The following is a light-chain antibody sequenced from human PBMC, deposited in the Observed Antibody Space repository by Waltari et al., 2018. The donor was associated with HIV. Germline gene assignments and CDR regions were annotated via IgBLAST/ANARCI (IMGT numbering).Light chain of an antibody. CDR3: SSYTGASTPWV. Sequence: QSALTQPASVSGSPGQSITIPCTGTNSDVGRYNHVSCYQQPPGKAPKLMIYEVSNRPSGISNRFSGYKSGNTASLTISGLQAEDEADYYCSSYTGASTPWVFGGGTKLTVL. CDR2: EVS. V-gene: IGLV2-14*01. J-gene: IGLJ3*02. CDR1: NSDVGRYNH.